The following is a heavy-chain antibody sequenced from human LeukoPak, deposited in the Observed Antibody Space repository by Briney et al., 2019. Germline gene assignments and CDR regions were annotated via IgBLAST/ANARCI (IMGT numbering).Heavy chain of an antibody. CDR3: ATHRGRFLESPPSY. CDR1: GFTVSSNY. CDR2: IYSGGST. Sequence: GGSLRLSCAASGFTVSSNYMSWVRQAPGKGLEWVSVIYSGGSTYYADSVKGRFTISRDNSKNTLYLQMNSLRAEDTAVYYCATHRGRFLESPPSYWGQGTLVTVSS. D-gene: IGHD3-3*01. V-gene: IGHV3-53*01. J-gene: IGHJ4*02.